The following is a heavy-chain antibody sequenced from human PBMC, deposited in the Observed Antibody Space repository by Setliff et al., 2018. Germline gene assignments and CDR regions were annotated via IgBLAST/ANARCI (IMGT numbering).Heavy chain of an antibody. V-gene: IGHV4-59*01. Sequence: SETLSLTCSVSGASINRDYWNWIRQPPGKGLEWIGYIHYSGSTNYNPSLKSRVTISFNTSKNQISLKLSSVTPADAAVYYCARGAGWWDLWGQGTLVTVSS. J-gene: IGHJ5*02. CDR1: GASINRDY. CDR2: IHYSGST. CDR3: ARGAGWWDL.